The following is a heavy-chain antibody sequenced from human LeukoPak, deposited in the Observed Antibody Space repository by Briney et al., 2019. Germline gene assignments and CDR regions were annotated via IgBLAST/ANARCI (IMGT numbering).Heavy chain of an antibody. CDR3: ARRGAPSKFYYFDS. CDR1: GGSLTTHY. D-gene: IGHD1-26*01. V-gene: IGHV4-59*08. J-gene: IGHJ4*02. CDR2: VSKTGNT. Sequence: PSETLSLTCTVSGGSLTTHYWAWLRQPPGKGLEWIGFVSKTGNTNYNPPLKSRATISVDTSKNTFSLKLSSVTAADTAVYFCARRGAPSKFYYFDSWGQGTLVTVSS.